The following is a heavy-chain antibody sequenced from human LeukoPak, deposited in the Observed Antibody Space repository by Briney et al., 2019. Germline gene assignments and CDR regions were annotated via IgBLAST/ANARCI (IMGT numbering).Heavy chain of an antibody. CDR2: IYYSGST. V-gene: IGHV4-31*03. CDR1: GGSISSGGYY. D-gene: IGHD3-22*01. J-gene: IGHJ4*02. CDR3: ATLGEYYDSSGYYYN. Sequence: SETLSLTCTVSGGSISSGGYYWSWIRQHPGKGLEWIGFIYYSGSTYYNPSLKSRLTISVDTSKNQFSLKLTSVTAADTAVYYCATLGEYYDSSGYYYNWGQGTLVTVSS.